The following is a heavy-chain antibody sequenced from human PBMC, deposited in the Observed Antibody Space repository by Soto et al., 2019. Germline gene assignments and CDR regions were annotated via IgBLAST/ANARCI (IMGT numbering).Heavy chain of an antibody. CDR3: TTDPRDISITGAYYYYYYMDV. Sequence: GGSLRLSCAASGFTFSNAWMSWVRKAPGKGLEWVGRIKSKTDGGTTDYAAPVKGRFTISRDDSKNTLYLQMNSLKTEDTAVYYCTTDPRDISITGAYYYYYYMDVWGKGTTVTVSS. D-gene: IGHD1-20*01. V-gene: IGHV3-15*01. J-gene: IGHJ6*03. CDR1: GFTFSNAW. CDR2: IKSKTDGGTT.